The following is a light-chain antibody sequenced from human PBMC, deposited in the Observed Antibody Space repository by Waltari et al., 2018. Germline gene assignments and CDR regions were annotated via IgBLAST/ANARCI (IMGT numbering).Light chain of an antibody. CDR3: QQSYITAYT. Sequence: IEMTQSPSSLSASVGDRVTITCRASQSISTFLNWYQQIPGKAPKLLIYLASTLQSGVPSRFSGSGSGTDFSLTISSLQPEDFATYYCQQSYITAYTFGQGTKVEIK. J-gene: IGKJ2*01. CDR2: LAS. V-gene: IGKV1-39*01. CDR1: QSISTF.